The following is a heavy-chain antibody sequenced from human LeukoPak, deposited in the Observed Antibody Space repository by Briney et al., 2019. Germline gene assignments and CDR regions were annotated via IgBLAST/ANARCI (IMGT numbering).Heavy chain of an antibody. CDR2: ISAYNGNT. Sequence: ASVKVSCKASGYTFTSYGISWVRQAPGQGLEWMGWISAYNGNTNYAQKLQGRVTMTTDTSTGTAYMELRSLRSGDTAVYYCARVLWFGVPRNWFDPWGQGTLVTVSS. CDR3: ARVLWFGVPRNWFDP. J-gene: IGHJ5*02. D-gene: IGHD3-10*01. CDR1: GYTFTSYG. V-gene: IGHV1-18*01.